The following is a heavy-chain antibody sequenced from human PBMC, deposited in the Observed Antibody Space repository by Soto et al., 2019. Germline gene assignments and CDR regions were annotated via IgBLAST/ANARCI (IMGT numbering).Heavy chain of an antibody. J-gene: IGHJ3*02. V-gene: IGHV1-46*01. D-gene: IGHD1-26*01. CDR1: GYPFTAYY. CDR2: INPSGGST. CDR3: ARDIDLKGAFDI. Sequence: ASVKVSCKASGYPFTAYYMHWVRQAPGQGLEWMGIINPSGGSTSYAQKFQGRVTMTRDTSTSTVYMELSSRRSEDTAVYYCARDIDLKGAFDIWGQGTMVTVSS.